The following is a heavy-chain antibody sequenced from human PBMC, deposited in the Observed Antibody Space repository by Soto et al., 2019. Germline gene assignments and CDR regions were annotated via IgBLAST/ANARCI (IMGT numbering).Heavy chain of an antibody. CDR2: ISGSGGST. D-gene: IGHD2-15*01. CDR3: AKAGRRDIVVVVAAPDY. CDR1: GFTVSSKY. Sequence: GGSLRLSCAVSGFTVSSKYMSWVRQAPGKGLEWVSAISGSGGSTYYADSVKGRFTISRDNSKNTLYLQMNSLRAEDTAVYYCAKAGRRDIVVVVAAPDYWGQGTLVTVSS. V-gene: IGHV3-23*01. J-gene: IGHJ4*02.